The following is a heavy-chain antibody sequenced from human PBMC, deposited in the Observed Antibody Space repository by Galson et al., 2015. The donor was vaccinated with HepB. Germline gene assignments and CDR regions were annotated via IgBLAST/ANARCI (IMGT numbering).Heavy chain of an antibody. D-gene: IGHD3-10*01. CDR2: ISAYNGNT. Sequence: SVKVSCKASGYTFTSYGISWVRQAPGQGLEWMGWISAYNGNTNYAQKLQGRVTMTTDTSTSTAYMELRSLRSDDTAVYYCARDFIYYGSGDYYYYGMDVWGQGTTVTVSS. J-gene: IGHJ6*02. CDR1: GYTFTSYG. CDR3: ARDFIYYGSGDYYYYGMDV. V-gene: IGHV1-18*01.